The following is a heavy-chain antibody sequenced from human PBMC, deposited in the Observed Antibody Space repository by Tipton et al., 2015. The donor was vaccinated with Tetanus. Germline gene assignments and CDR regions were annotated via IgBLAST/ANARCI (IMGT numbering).Heavy chain of an antibody. J-gene: IGHJ5*02. V-gene: IGHV3-53*01. Sequence: SLRLFCAVSGFTVSNSHTSWVRQAPGKGLECVSMIYANGATSYADSVKGRFSISRDNSKNIVFLQMNALRVEDAAVYYCLGHGGYSSWGQGTLVTVSS. D-gene: IGHD5-12*01. CDR3: LGHGGYSS. CDR1: GFTVSNSH. CDR2: IYANGAT.